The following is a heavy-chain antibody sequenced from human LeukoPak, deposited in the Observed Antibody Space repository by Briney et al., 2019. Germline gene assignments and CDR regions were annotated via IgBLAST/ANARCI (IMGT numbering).Heavy chain of an antibody. D-gene: IGHD3-10*01. J-gene: IGHJ4*02. CDR2: ISMSAST. V-gene: IGHV4-4*07. Sequence: SETLSLTCSVSGGYISSYYWSSIRQPAGKGLESIVHISMSASTNYNPSLKSRVTMSVYTSKNQFSLKLSCVTAADTAVYYCARASWSGSGSFDYWGQRTLVTVSS. CDR3: ARASWSGSGSFDY. CDR1: GGYISSYY.